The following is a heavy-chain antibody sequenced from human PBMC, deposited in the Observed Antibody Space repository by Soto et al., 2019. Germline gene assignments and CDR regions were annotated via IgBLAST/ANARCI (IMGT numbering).Heavy chain of an antibody. J-gene: IGHJ6*02. D-gene: IGHD2-2*01. CDR3: ATDIVVVPAATYPQDYYYYYGMDV. CDR1: GYTFTSYG. V-gene: IGHV1-18*01. Sequence: RASVKVSCKASGYTFTSYGISWVRQAPGQGLEWMGWISAYNGNTNYAQKLQGRVTMTTDTSTSTAYMELRSLRSDDTAVYYCATDIVVVPAATYPQDYYYYYGMDVWGQGTTVTVSS. CDR2: ISAYNGNT.